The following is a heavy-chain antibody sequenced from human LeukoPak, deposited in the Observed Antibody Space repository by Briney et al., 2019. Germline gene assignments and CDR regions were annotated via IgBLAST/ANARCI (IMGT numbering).Heavy chain of an antibody. Sequence: SGPALVKPTQTLTLTCTFSGFSISTSGMCVSWIRQPPGKALEWLARIDWDDDKYYSTSLKTRLTISKDTSKNQVVLTMTNMDPVDTATYYCARARGSYRFSYFDYWGQGTLVTVSS. J-gene: IGHJ4*02. CDR2: IDWDDDK. V-gene: IGHV2-70*11. CDR3: ARARGSYRFSYFDY. CDR1: GFSISTSGMC. D-gene: IGHD1-26*01.